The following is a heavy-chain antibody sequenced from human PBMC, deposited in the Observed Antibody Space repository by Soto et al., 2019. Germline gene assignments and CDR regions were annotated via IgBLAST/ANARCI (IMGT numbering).Heavy chain of an antibody. Sequence: ASVKVSCKASGYTFTGYYMHWVRQAPGQGLEWMGWINPNSGGTNYAQKFQGWVTMTRDTSISTAYMELSRLRSDDTAVYYRARDGGTTGTTAGYYYYMDFWGKGTTVTVSS. CDR3: ARDGGTTGTTAGYYYYMDF. J-gene: IGHJ6*03. CDR2: INPNSGGT. D-gene: IGHD1-1*01. V-gene: IGHV1-2*04. CDR1: GYTFTGYY.